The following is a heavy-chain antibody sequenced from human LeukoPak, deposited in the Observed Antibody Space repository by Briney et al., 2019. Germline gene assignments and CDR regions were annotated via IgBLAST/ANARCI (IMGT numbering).Heavy chain of an antibody. CDR3: ARTPPPGATAYGVVDY. CDR1: GGSISSSSHY. D-gene: IGHD3-16*01. J-gene: IGHJ4*02. Sequence: SETLSLTCTVSGGSISSSSHYWSWIRQHPGKGLKWIGYIYYSGSTYYNPSLKSRVTISVDTSKNQFSLKLSSVTAADTAVYYCARTPPPGATAYGVVDYWGQGTLVTVSS. CDR2: IYYSGST. V-gene: IGHV4-31*03.